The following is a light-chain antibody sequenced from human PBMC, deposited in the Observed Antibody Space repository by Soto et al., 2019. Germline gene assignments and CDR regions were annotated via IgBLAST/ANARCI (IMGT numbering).Light chain of an antibody. Sequence: QTVVTQPPSVSAAPGQKVTISCSGSSSNIGNNYVSWYQQLPGTAPKLLIYDNNKRPSGIPDRFSGSKPGTSATLGITGLQTGDEADYYCGTWDSSLSALVFGGGTKLTVL. J-gene: IGLJ2*01. CDR1: SSNIGNNY. V-gene: IGLV1-51*01. CDR2: DNN. CDR3: GTWDSSLSALV.